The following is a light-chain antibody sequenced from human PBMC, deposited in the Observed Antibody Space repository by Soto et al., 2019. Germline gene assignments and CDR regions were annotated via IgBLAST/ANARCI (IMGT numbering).Light chain of an antibody. Sequence: QSVLTQPHSVSGSPGQSVTVSCTGTSSDVGGYNYVSWYQQHPGKAPKLMIYDVNKRPSGVPDRFSGSKSGNTASLTTSGLQAEDEADYYCCSYAGSYTQWVFGGGTKLTVL. CDR1: SSDVGGYNY. J-gene: IGLJ3*02. CDR3: CSYAGSYTQWV. V-gene: IGLV2-11*01. CDR2: DVN.